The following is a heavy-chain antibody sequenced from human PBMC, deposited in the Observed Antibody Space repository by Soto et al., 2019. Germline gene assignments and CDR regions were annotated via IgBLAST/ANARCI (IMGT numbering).Heavy chain of an antibody. V-gene: IGHV3-48*02. CDR1: GFTISGNA. CDR2: ISSSSTNI. D-gene: IGHD3-16*01. Sequence: EVQLVESGGGLVQPGGSLRLSCAASGFTISGNAMNWVRQAPGRGLEWVSSISSSSTNIHYADSVRGRFTISRDNAKNSLYLQMNSLRDEDTAVYRCARDLSWGSKWYYYMDVWGKGTTVTVSS. CDR3: ARDLSWGSKWYYYMDV. J-gene: IGHJ6*03.